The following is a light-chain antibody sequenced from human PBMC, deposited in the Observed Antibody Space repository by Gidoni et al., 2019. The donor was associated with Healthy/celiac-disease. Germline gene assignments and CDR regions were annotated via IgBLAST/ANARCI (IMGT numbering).Light chain of an antibody. Sequence: DIQMTQSPSSLSASVGDRVTITCRASQSISSYLNWYQQNPGKAPKLLIYAASSLQSGVPSRFSGSGSGTDFTLTISSLQPEDFATYYCQQSYSTPRTFXGXTKVEIK. CDR1: QSISSY. CDR2: AAS. CDR3: QQSYSTPRT. J-gene: IGKJ4*01. V-gene: IGKV1-39*01.